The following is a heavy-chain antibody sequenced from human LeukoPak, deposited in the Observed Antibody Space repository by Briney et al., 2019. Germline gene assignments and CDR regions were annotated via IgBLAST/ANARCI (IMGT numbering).Heavy chain of an antibody. CDR1: GGTFSSSS. CDR2: IIPVLNIT. CDR3: ARVQGLTAPPPYGFDV. V-gene: IGHV1-69*04. J-gene: IGHJ6*02. D-gene: IGHD5-18*01. Sequence: SVTVSHKASGGTFSSSSITWRRQAPGQGLEWMGRIIPVLNITNYAQKFQDRVTITADTSTSTAYMELSSLRSEETAVYYCARVQGLTAPPPYGFDVWGQGTTVTVSS.